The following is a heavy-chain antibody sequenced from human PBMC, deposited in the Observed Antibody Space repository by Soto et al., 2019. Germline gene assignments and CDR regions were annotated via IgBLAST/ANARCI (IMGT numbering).Heavy chain of an antibody. V-gene: IGHV3-30*18. Sequence: QVQLVESGGGVVQPGTSLRLSCAASGFKFSNYGMHWVRQAPGKGLEWVSVISYDGSNKYYADSVKGRFAISRDNSKNTLYLPMNSLRAEDTAVYYCAKSHPITVISLDYWGQGILVTVSS. CDR2: ISYDGSNK. CDR3: AKSHPITVISLDY. D-gene: IGHD3-16*02. CDR1: GFKFSNYG. J-gene: IGHJ4*02.